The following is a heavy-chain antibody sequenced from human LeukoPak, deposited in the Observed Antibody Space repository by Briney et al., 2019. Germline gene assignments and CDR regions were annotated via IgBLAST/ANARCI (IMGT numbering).Heavy chain of an antibody. CDR1: GFAFDDFA. V-gene: IGHV3-49*04. Sequence: GGSLRLSCTTSGFAFDDFAMSWVRQPAGKGLEWVGFIRRRAYGGAAEYAASVKGRFTISRDDSKGIAYLQMNSLKTEDTAVYYCSRNGLVDFDYWGQGSRVLVS. J-gene: IGHJ4*02. CDR2: IRRRAYGGAA. CDR3: SRNGLVDFDY.